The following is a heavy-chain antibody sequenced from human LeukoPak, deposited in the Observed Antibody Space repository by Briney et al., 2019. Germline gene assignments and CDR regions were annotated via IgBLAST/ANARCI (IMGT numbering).Heavy chain of an antibody. CDR3: ARERPAAASAFEL. CDR1: GFTFSRYW. Sequence: GGSLRLSCAASGFTFSRYWMSWVRQAPGKGPERVANIKEDGNQRNYVDSVKGRFTISRDNAKNSLYLEMNSLTVGDTAVYYCARERPAAASAFELWGQGTMVTVSS. V-gene: IGHV3-7*01. D-gene: IGHD6-13*01. J-gene: IGHJ3*01. CDR2: IKEDGNQR.